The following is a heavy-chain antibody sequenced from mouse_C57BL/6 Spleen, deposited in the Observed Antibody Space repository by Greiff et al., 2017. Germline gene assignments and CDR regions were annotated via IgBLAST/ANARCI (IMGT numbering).Heavy chain of an antibody. CDR3: AREGAYGYSDY. CDR1: GFTFSSYA. J-gene: IGHJ2*01. V-gene: IGHV5-4*01. D-gene: IGHD2-2*01. CDR2: ISDGGSYT. Sequence: EVMLVESGGGLVKPGGSLKLSCAASGFTFSSYAMSWVRQTPEKRLEWVATISDGGSYTYYPDNVKGRFTISRDNAKNNLYLQMSHLKSEDTAMYYCAREGAYGYSDYWGQGTTLTVSS.